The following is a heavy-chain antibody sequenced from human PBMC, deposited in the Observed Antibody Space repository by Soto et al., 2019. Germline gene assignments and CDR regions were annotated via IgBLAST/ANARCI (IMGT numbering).Heavy chain of an antibody. D-gene: IGHD3-22*01. CDR1: GFTFSSYW. V-gene: IGHV3-7*01. CDR3: ARDLPHYDSSGLVDY. J-gene: IGHJ4*02. CDR2: IKQDGSEK. Sequence: EVQLVESGGGLVQPGGSLRLSCAASGFTFSSYWMSWVRQAPGKGLEWVANIKQDGSEKYYVDSVKDRFTISRDNAKNSLYLQMNSLRAEDTAVYYCARDLPHYDSSGLVDYWGQGTLVTVSS.